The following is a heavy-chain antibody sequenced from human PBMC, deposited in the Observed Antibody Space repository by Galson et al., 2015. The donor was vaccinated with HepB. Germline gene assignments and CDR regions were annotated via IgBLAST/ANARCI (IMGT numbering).Heavy chain of an antibody. Sequence: SLRLSCAASGFIFSNNNMNWVRQAPGKGLEWISYISSSSDTIYYADSVKGRFTISRDNAKNSLYLQMNSLRAEDTAVYYCAKDYSSSWYEDYYYGMDVWGQGTTVTVSS. CDR1: GFIFSNNN. CDR3: AKDYSSSWYEDYYYGMDV. J-gene: IGHJ6*02. D-gene: IGHD6-13*01. CDR2: ISSSSDTI. V-gene: IGHV3-48*01.